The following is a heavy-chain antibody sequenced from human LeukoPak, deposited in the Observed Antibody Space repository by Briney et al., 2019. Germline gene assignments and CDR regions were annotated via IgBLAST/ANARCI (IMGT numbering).Heavy chain of an antibody. Sequence: ASVKVSCKASGGTFSSYAISWVRQAPGQGLEGMGRIIPILGIANYAQKFQGRVTITADKSTSTAYMELSSLRSEDTAVYYCARGTSIVGATPPIFYYYYGMDVWGQGTTVTVSS. J-gene: IGHJ6*02. CDR2: IIPILGIA. CDR1: GGTFSSYA. CDR3: ARGTSIVGATPPIFYYYYGMDV. V-gene: IGHV1-69*04. D-gene: IGHD1-26*01.